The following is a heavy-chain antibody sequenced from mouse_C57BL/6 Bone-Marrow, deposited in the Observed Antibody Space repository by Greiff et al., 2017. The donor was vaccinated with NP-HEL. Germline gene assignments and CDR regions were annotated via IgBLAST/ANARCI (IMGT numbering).Heavy chain of an antibody. V-gene: IGHV14-4*01. CDR2: IDPENGDT. J-gene: IGHJ3*01. D-gene: IGHD1-1*01. CDR1: GFNIKDDY. CDR3: TTELRTY. Sequence: EVQLQQSGAELVRPGASVKLSCTASGFNIKDDYMHWVKQRPEQGLEWIGWIDPENGDTEYASKFQGKATITADTSSNTAYLQLRSLTSEDTAVYYCTTELRTYWGQGTLVTVSA.